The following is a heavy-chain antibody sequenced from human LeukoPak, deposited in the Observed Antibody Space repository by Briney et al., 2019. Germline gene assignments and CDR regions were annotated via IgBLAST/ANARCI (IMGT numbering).Heavy chain of an antibody. CDR1: GGTFSSYA. J-gene: IGHJ3*02. V-gene: IGHV1-2*02. D-gene: IGHD5-18*01. CDR3: AGRYSYGRRGAFDI. Sequence: ASVKVSCKASGGTFSSYAISWVRQAPGQGLEWMGWINPNSGGTNYAQKFQGRVTMTRDTSISTAYMELSRLRSDDTAVYYCAGRYSYGRRGAFDIWGQGTMVTVSS. CDR2: INPNSGGT.